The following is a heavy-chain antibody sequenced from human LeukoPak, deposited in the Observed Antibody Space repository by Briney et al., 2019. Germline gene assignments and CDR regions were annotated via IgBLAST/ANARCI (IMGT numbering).Heavy chain of an antibody. J-gene: IGHJ4*02. CDR2: INHSGSA. Sequence: PSETLSLTCAVYGGSFSGYYWSWIRQPPGKGLEWIGEINHSGSANYNPSLKSRVTISVDTSKNQFSLKLSSVTAADTAVYYCARRGYYSSGRYYFDYWGQGTLVTVSS. CDR3: ARRGYYSSGRYYFDY. CDR1: GGSFSGYY. D-gene: IGHD6-19*01. V-gene: IGHV4-34*01.